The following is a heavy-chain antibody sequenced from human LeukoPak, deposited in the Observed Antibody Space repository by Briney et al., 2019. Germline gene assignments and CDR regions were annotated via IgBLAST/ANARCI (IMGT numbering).Heavy chain of an antibody. D-gene: IGHD3-22*01. J-gene: IGHJ4*02. Sequence: GGSLRLSCAASGFTFSNACMSWVREAPGKGLEWGGRIKSKTDGGTTDYAVRVKDRFTISRRDSKNTLYLQMNSLKTEDTAVYYCTTVGYHYASSGYSPFDYWGQGTLVTVSS. CDR3: TTVGYHYASSGYSPFDY. V-gene: IGHV3-15*01. CDR1: GFTFSNAC. CDR2: IKSKTDGGTT.